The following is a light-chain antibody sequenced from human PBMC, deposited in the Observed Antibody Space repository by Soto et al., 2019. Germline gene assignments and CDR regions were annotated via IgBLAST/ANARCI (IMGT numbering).Light chain of an antibody. CDR2: DAS. CDR1: QSIDSH. Sequence: DIQMTQSPSSLSASVGDRVTITCRASQSIDSHFSWYQQKPGKAPKLLIYDASSLQSGVPSTFSGGGSGTVFTLNISSLQPEDFATYFCHKGYSIPNTFDQGTKLEIK. J-gene: IGKJ2*01. CDR3: HKGYSIPNT. V-gene: IGKV1-39*01.